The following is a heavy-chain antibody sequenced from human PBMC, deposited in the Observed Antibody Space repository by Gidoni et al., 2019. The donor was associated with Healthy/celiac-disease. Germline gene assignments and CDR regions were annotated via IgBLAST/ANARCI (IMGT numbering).Heavy chain of an antibody. CDR3: AATTYYYDSSGYPDAFDI. Sequence: EVQLLESGGGLIQPGGSLSRSCADSGFPFSRYAMSWVRQAPGKGLAWFSAISGSGGSTYYADSVKGRFTISRDNSKNTLYLQMNSLRAEDTAVYYCAATTYYYDSSGYPDAFDIWGQGTMVTVSS. CDR1: GFPFSRYA. CDR2: ISGSGGST. D-gene: IGHD3-22*01. J-gene: IGHJ3*02. V-gene: IGHV3-23*01.